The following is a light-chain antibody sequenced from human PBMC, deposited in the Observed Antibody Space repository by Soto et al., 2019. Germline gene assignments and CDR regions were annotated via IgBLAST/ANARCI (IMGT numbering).Light chain of an antibody. CDR2: SDV. Sequence: QSVLTQPPSVSGAQGQPVTISCTGGSSTIGAGFGVHWYHPLPGTTPNLLIPSDVSRPSGVSARFSAFESGASASLVISGLQPEDEGDYFCQSYDSGPPESYVFGPGTQLTVL. CDR1: SSTIGAGFG. CDR3: QSYDSGPPESYV. J-gene: IGLJ1*01. V-gene: IGLV1-40*01.